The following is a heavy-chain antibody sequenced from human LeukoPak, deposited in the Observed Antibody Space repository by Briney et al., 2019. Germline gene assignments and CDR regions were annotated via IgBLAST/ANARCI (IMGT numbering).Heavy chain of an antibody. D-gene: IGHD1-26*01. CDR1: GGSFSGYY. V-gene: IGHV4-34*01. J-gene: IGHJ5*02. CDR3: ARGGPYSGSYLRRSGWFDP. CDR2: INHSGST. Sequence: SETLSLTCAVYGGSFSGYYWSWIRQPPGKGLEWIGEINHSGSTNYNPSLKSRVTISVDTSKNQLSLKLSSVTAADTAVHYCARGGPYSGSYLRRSGWFDPWGQGTLVTVSS.